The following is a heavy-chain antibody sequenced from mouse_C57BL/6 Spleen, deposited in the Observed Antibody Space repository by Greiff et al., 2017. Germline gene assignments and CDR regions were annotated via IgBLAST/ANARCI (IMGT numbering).Heavy chain of an antibody. D-gene: IGHD2-2*01. V-gene: IGHV1-26*01. CDR3: ARVYYGYDGGFDY. CDR1: GYTFTDYY. J-gene: IGHJ2*01. Sequence: EVQLQQSGPELVKPGASVKISCKASGYTFTDYYMNWVKQSHGKSLEWIGDINPNNGGTSYNQKFKGKATLTVDKSSSTAYMELRSLTSEDSAVYYCARVYYGYDGGFDYWGQGTTLTVSS. CDR2: INPNNGGT.